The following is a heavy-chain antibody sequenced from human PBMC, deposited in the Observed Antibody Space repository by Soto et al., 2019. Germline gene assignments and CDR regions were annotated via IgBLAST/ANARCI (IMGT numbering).Heavy chain of an antibody. Sequence: GGSLRLSCAASGFTFSDYYMSWIRQAPGKGLEWVSYISSSGSTIYYADSVKGRFTISRDNAKNSLYLQMNSLRAEDTAVYYCASSPMADYFDYWGQGTLVTVSS. V-gene: IGHV3-11*01. J-gene: IGHJ4*02. CDR1: GFTFSDYY. D-gene: IGHD2-8*01. CDR2: ISSSGSTI. CDR3: ASSPMADYFDY.